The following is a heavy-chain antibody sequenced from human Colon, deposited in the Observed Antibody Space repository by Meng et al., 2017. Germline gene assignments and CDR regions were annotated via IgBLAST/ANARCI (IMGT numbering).Heavy chain of an antibody. CDR2: ISVNGRST. J-gene: IGHJ4*01. CDR3: AKQRGVTTVRGIDD. D-gene: IGHD3-10*01. Sequence: GESLKISCAASGFSFGNYAMSWVRQAPGKGLEWISSISVNGRSTYYADSVKGRFTISRDISEKTVYLEMNSLRAGDTAIYYCAKQRGVTTVRGIDDWGQGVLVTVSS. V-gene: IGHV3-23*01. CDR1: GFSFGNYA.